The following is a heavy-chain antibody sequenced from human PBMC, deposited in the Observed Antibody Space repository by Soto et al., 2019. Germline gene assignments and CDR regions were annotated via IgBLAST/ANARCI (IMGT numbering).Heavy chain of an antibody. Sequence: ASVKVSCKTSGYTFSSYTIAWVRQAPGQGLEWLGWISPDDGNTEYEQKFQGRVTMTADTLTNNAYMELRSLKYDDMAVYYCARVEAPFGESLHWGQGTPVTVSS. J-gene: IGHJ4*02. CDR2: ISPDDGNT. D-gene: IGHD3-10*01. V-gene: IGHV1-18*03. CDR1: GYTFSSYT. CDR3: ARVEAPFGESLH.